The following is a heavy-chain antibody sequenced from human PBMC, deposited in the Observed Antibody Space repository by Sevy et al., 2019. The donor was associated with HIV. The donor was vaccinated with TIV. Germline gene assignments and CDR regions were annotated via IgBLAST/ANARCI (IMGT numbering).Heavy chain of an antibody. CDR2: IESKIDGGTI. J-gene: IGHJ4*02. Sequence: GGSLRLSCAVSGFTFSSAWMSWFRQTPGKRLEWVGRIESKIDGGTIYYAAPVNGRFSISRDDSKNTLFLQMNSLKTEDTAVYYCATDHPPEQLVSDYWGQGTLVTVSS. V-gene: IGHV3-15*04. CDR1: GFTFSSAW. CDR3: ATDHPPEQLVSDY. D-gene: IGHD6-6*01.